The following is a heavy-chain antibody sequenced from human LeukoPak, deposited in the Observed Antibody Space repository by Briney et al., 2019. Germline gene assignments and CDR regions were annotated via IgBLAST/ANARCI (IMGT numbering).Heavy chain of an antibody. Sequence: QPGGSLRLSCAASGFTFSSYAMSWVRPAPGKGLEWVSVISGSDDSTYYADSVKGRFTISRDNSKNTLYLQMDSLRAEDTAVYYCAKSHAASCYSVVVYWGQGTLITVSS. V-gene: IGHV3-23*01. D-gene: IGHD2-15*01. CDR3: AKSHAASCYSVVVY. J-gene: IGHJ4*02. CDR1: GFTFSSYA. CDR2: ISGSDDST.